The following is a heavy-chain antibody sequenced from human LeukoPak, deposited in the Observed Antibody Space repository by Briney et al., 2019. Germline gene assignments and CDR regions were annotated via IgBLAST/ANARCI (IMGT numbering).Heavy chain of an antibody. CDR1: GGSISSSSYY. D-gene: IGHD4-17*01. CDR3: ARNDGDYAVDY. Sequence: SETLSLTCTVSGGSISSSSYYWGWIRQLPGKGLEWIGSIYYSGSTYYNPSLKSRVTISVDTSKNQFSLKLSSVTAADTAVYYCARNDGDYAVDYWGQGTLVTVSS. J-gene: IGHJ4*02. V-gene: IGHV4-39*01. CDR2: IYYSGST.